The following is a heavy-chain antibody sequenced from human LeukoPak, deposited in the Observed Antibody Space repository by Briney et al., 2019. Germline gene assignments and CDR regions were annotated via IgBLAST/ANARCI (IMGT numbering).Heavy chain of an antibody. CDR2: IYYSGST. J-gene: IGHJ3*02. V-gene: IGHV4-59*08. CDR1: GGSISPYC. Sequence: SETLSLTCTVSGGSISPYCWSWIRQPPGKGLEWIGYIYYSGSTNYNPSLKSRVTMSVDTSKNQFSLELTSATAADTAVYYCARHQWVPAFDIWGQGTMVTVSS. D-gene: IGHD1-26*01. CDR3: ARHQWVPAFDI.